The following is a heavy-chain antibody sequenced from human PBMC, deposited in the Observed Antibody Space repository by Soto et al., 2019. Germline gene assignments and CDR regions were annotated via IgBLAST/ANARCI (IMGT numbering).Heavy chain of an antibody. CDR1: GYTFTSYG. D-gene: IGHD3-3*01. CDR2: ISAYNGNT. CDR3: ARIRKEIDFWSGYYIHYYYGMDV. J-gene: IGHJ6*02. V-gene: IGHV1-18*01. Sequence: AALKVSCKASGYTFTSYGISWVRQAPGQGLEWMGWISAYNGNTNYAQKLQGRVTMTTDTSTSTAYMELRSLRSDDTAVYYCARIRKEIDFWSGYYIHYYYGMDVWGQGTTVTVSS.